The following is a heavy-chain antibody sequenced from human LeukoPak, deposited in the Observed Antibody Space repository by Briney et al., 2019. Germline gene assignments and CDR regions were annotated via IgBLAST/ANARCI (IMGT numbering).Heavy chain of an antibody. CDR2: IKSKTDGGTT. V-gene: IGHV3-15*01. J-gene: IGHJ6*03. CDR1: GFTFSNAW. Sequence: PGGSLRLSCAASGFTFSNAWMSWVRQAPGKGLEWVGRIKSKTDGGTTDYAAPVKGRFTISRDDSKNTLYLQMNSLKTEDTAVYYCTTDFGYGYSSSSSHNYYYYYMDVWGKGTTVTVSS. D-gene: IGHD6-6*01. CDR3: TTDFGYGYSSSSSHNYYYYYMDV.